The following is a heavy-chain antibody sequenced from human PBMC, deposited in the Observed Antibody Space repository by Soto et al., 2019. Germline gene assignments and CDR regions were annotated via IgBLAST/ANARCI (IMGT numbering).Heavy chain of an antibody. V-gene: IGHV3-23*01. CDR3: ACVWAVDGTRY. CDR2: ISGGGGTT. J-gene: IGHJ4*02. Sequence: GSLRLSCAASGFTFSSYAMTWVRQAPGKGLEWVSAISGGGGTTYYADSVKGRFTISRDNSKNTLYLQVNSLRAEDTAIYYCACVWAVDGTRYWGQGPLVTVYS. CDR1: GFTFSSYA. D-gene: IGHD6-19*01.